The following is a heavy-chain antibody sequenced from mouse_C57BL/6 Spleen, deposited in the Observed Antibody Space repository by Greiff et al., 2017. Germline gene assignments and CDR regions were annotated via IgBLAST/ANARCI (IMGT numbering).Heavy chain of an antibody. D-gene: IGHD4-1*01. CDR1: GFTFSDYG. V-gene: IGHV5-17*01. CDR2: ISSGSSTI. Sequence: DVMLVESGGGLVKPGGSLKLSCAASGFTFSDYGLHWVRQAPEKGLEWVAYISSGSSTIYYADTVKGRFTISRDNAKNTLFLQMTSLRSEETAMYYCAKLGAYWGQGTLVTVSA. J-gene: IGHJ3*01. CDR3: AKLGAY.